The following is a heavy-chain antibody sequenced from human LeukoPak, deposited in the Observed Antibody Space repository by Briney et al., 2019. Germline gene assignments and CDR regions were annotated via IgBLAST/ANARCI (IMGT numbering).Heavy chain of an antibody. J-gene: IGHJ5*02. CDR2: INTKSGRT. V-gene: IGHV1-2*02. D-gene: IGHD2-8*01. CDR1: GYSFTDYY. Sequence: VASVKVSCKTSGYSFTDYYIHWVRQAPGQGLEWMGWINTKSGRTSSARKFQGRVTMTRDPSITTVYMDMAWLTSDDTAIYFCARADFINAGPYLIGPWGQGTLVTVSS. CDR3: ARADFINAGPYLIGP.